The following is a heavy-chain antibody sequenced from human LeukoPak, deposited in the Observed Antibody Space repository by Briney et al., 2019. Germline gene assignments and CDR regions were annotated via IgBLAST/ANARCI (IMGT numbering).Heavy chain of an antibody. CDR2: IIPIFGTA. CDR1: GGTFTSYA. Sequence: GSSVKVSCKASGGTFTSYAISWVRQAPGQGLEWMGGIIPIFGTANYAQKFQGRVTITADKSTSTAYMELSSLRSEDTAVYYCARAKGGNGGNGDWGQGTLVTVSS. V-gene: IGHV1-69*06. D-gene: IGHD4-23*01. CDR3: ARAKGGNGGNGD. J-gene: IGHJ4*02.